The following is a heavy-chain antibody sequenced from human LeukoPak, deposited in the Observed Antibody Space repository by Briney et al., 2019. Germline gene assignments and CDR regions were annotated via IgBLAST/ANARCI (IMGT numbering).Heavy chain of an antibody. CDR2: ISAYNGNT. CDR1: GYTFTSYG. CDR3: ARDRYCSGGSCYFNWLDP. V-gene: IGHV1-18*01. J-gene: IGHJ5*02. D-gene: IGHD2-15*01. Sequence: GASVKVSCKASGYTFTSYGISWVRQAPGQGLEWMGWISAYNGNTNYAQKLQGRVTMTTDTSTSTAYMELRSLRSDDTAVYYCARDRYCSGGSCYFNWLDPWGQGTLVTVSS.